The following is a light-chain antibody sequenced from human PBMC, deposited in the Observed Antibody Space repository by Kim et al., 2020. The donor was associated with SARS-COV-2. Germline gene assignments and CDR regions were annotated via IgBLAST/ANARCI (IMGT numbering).Light chain of an antibody. CDR2: GKN. CDR1: SLRSYY. Sequence: SSELTQDPAVSVALGQTVRITCQGDSLRSYYASWYQQKPGQAPVLVIFGKNNRPSGIPDRFSGSSSGNTASLTITGAQAEDEAVYYCHSRDSSANVVFGGGTQLTVL. V-gene: IGLV3-19*01. CDR3: HSRDSSANVV. J-gene: IGLJ2*01.